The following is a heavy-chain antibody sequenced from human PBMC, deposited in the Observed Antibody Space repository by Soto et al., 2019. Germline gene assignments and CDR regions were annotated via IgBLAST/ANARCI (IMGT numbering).Heavy chain of an antibody. CDR1: GGTFSSYA. Sequence: QVQLVQSGAEVKKPGSSVKVSCKASGGTFSSYAISWERQAPGQGLEWMGGIIPIFGTANYAQKFQGRVTITADESTSTAYMELSSLRSEDTAVYYCATLTLYYDILTGYYPHYYYGMDVWGQGTTVTVSS. J-gene: IGHJ6*02. D-gene: IGHD3-9*01. CDR2: IIPIFGTA. CDR3: ATLTLYYDILTGYYPHYYYGMDV. V-gene: IGHV1-69*01.